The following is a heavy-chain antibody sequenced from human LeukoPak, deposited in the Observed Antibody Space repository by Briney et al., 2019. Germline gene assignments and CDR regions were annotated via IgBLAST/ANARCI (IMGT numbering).Heavy chain of an antibody. J-gene: IGHJ4*02. Sequence: PSETLSLTCTVSGYSISSGYYWGWIRQPPGKGLEWIGYIYYSGSTNYNPSLKSRVTISVDTSKNQFSLKLSSVTAADTAVYFCARLWDRWGKYYFDYWGQGTLVTVSS. CDR1: GYSISSGYY. CDR3: ARLWDRWGKYYFDY. V-gene: IGHV4-61*01. D-gene: IGHD3-16*01. CDR2: IYYSGST.